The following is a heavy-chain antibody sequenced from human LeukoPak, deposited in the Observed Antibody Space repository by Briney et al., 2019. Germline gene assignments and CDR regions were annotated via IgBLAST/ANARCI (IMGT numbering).Heavy chain of an antibody. V-gene: IGHV3-48*03. CDR3: ASSYGSGTNWFDP. J-gene: IGHJ5*02. Sequence: RSGGSLRLSCAASGFTFSSYEMNWVRQAPGKGLEWVSYISSSGSTIYYADSVKGRFTISRDNAKNSLYLQMHSLRAEDTAVYYCASSYGSGTNWFDPWGQGTLVTVSS. D-gene: IGHD3-10*01. CDR1: GFTFSSYE. CDR2: ISSSGSTI.